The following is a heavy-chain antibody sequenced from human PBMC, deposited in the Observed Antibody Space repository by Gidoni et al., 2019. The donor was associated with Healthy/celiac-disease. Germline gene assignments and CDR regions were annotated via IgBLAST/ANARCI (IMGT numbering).Heavy chain of an antibody. CDR2: ISGRGGST. CDR1: GFPFSSYA. Sequence: EVQLLESGGGLVQPGGSLRLSCAASGFPFSSYAISWVRQAPGKGLEWFSAISGRGGSTYYADSVKGRFTISRDNSKNTLYLQMNSLRAEDTAVYYCANSDPFWSGYYTGIGIFDYWGQGTLVTVSS. CDR3: ANSDPFWSGYYTGIGIFDY. D-gene: IGHD3-3*01. V-gene: IGHV3-23*01. J-gene: IGHJ4*02.